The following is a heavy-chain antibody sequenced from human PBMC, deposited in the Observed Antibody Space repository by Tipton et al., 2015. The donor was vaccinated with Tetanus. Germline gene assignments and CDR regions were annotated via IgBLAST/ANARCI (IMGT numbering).Heavy chain of an antibody. Sequence: GLVKPSETLSLTCAVYGGSFSGYYWSWIRQPPGKGLEWIGEINHSGSTNYNPSLKSRVTISVDTSKNQFSLKLSSVTAADTAVYYCARDHTRYSGSSVATFDIWGQGTMVTVSS. CDR1: GGSFSGYY. D-gene: IGHD6-6*01. V-gene: IGHV4-34*01. CDR2: INHSGST. J-gene: IGHJ3*02. CDR3: ARDHTRYSGSSVATFDI.